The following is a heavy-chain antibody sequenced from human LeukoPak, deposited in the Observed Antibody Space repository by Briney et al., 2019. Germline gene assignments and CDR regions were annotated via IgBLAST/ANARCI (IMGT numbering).Heavy chain of an antibody. J-gene: IGHJ3*02. CDR2: ISSSSSYI. CDR1: GFTFSSYS. D-gene: IGHD2-2*01. Sequence: GGSLRLSCAASGFTFSSYSMNWVRQAPGKGLEWVSSISSSSSYIYYADSVKGRFTISRDNAKNSLYLQMNSLRAEDTAVYYCARGGGIVVVPAARGPYAFDIWGQGTMVTVSS. V-gene: IGHV3-21*01. CDR3: ARGGGIVVVPAARGPYAFDI.